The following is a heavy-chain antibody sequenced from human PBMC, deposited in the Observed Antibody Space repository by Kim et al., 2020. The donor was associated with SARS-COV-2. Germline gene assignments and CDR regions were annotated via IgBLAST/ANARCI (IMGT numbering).Heavy chain of an antibody. J-gene: IGHJ4*02. CDR2: RSSITI. CDR3: ARRLDD. V-gene: IGHV3-48*01. Sequence: RSSITIDYADSVKGRFTISRDNTKTSLYLQMNSLRAEDTAVYYCARRLDDWGQGTLVTVSS.